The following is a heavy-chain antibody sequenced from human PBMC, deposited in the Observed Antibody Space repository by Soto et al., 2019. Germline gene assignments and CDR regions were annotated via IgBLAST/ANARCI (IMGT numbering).Heavy chain of an antibody. CDR1: GGSISSYY. D-gene: IGHD3-10*01. CDR3: ARHNYGSGSTYFDY. V-gene: IGHV4-59*08. CDR2: IYYSGST. Sequence: SETLYLTCTVSGGSISSYYWSWIRQPPGKGLEWIGYIYYSGSTNYNPSLKSRVTISVDTSKNQFSLKLNSMTAADTAVYYCARHNYGSGSTYFDYWGQGTLVTVSS. J-gene: IGHJ4*02.